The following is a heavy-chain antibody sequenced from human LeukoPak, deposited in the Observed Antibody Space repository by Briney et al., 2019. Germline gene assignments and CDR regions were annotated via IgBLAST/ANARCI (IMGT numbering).Heavy chain of an antibody. D-gene: IGHD2-2*02. J-gene: IGHJ5*02. CDR2: TYYRYKWYN. V-gene: IGHV6-1*01. CDR3: ARGPIVVVPAAIRFWFDP. Sequence: SQTLSLTCAISGDSVSSNSAAWNWIRQSPSRGLEWLGRTYYRYKWYNDYAVSVKSRITINPDTAKNQFSLQLNSVTPEDTAVYYCARGPIVVVPAAIRFWFDPWGQGTLVTVSS. CDR1: GDSVSSNSAA.